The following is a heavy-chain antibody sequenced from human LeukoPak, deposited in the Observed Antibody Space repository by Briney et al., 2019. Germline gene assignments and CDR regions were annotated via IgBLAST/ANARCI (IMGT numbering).Heavy chain of an antibody. CDR2: IYYSGST. CDR1: GGSISSSIYY. D-gene: IGHD2-21*02. CDR3: ARQVCGGGCFHFDY. V-gene: IGHV4-39*01. Sequence: SETLSLTCTVSGGSISSSIYYWGWIRQPPGKGLEWIATIYYSGSTHYNPSLKSRVTVSVDTSKNQFSLELSSVTAADTAVYYCARQVCGGGCFHFDYWGQGTLVTVSS. J-gene: IGHJ4*02.